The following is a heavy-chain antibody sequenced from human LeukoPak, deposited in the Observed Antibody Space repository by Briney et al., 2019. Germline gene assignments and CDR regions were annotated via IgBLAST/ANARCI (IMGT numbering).Heavy chain of an antibody. J-gene: IGHJ4*02. D-gene: IGHD3-22*01. CDR3: AKSQKYYYDSSGLDY. CDR1: GFTFSSYA. V-gene: IGHV3-23*01. CDR2: ISGSGGST. Sequence: GGSLRLSCAASGFTFSSYAMSWVRQAPGKGLEWVSAISGSGGSTYYADSVKGRFTISRDNSKNTLYLQMNSLRAEDTAVYYCAKSQKYYYDSSGLDYWGQGTLVTASS.